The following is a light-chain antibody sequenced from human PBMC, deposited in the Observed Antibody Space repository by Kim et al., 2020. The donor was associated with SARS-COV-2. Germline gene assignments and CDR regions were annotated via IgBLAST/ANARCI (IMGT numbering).Light chain of an antibody. Sequence: SASVGDRVTITCRASQVISSYLAWYQQKPGKAPKLLIYAASTLDTGVPARFSGRGSGTDFTLTISSLQPEDFATYSCQQTNSYPYTFGQGTKLEI. CDR3: QQTNSYPYT. J-gene: IGKJ2*01. CDR2: AAS. CDR1: QVISSY. V-gene: IGKV1-9*01.